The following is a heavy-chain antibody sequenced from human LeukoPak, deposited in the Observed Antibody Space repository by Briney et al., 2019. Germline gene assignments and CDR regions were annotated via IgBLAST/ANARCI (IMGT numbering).Heavy chain of an antibody. Sequence: SETLSLTYTVSGGSISSYYWSWIRQPPGKGLEWIGYIYYSGSTNYNPSLKSRVTISVDTSKNQFSLKLSSVTAADTAVYYCARGGSYPALDAFDIWGQGTMVTVSS. CDR1: GGSISSYY. CDR3: ARGGSYPALDAFDI. CDR2: IYYSGST. D-gene: IGHD1-26*01. J-gene: IGHJ3*02. V-gene: IGHV4-59*01.